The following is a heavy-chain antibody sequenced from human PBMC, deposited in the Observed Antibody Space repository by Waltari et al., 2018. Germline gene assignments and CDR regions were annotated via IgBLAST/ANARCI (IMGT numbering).Heavy chain of an antibody. J-gene: IGHJ3*02. CDR1: GVSMGGHY. D-gene: IGHD3-10*01. CDR3: AREGDGDKGSAFDI. V-gene: IGHV4-59*11. CDR2: VHHSGNT. Sequence: QVQLQESGPGLVKPSETLSLTCTVSGVSMGGHYWVWIRQPPGKGLEWVGYVHHSGNTNYNPSLKSRVSMLIDTSNDQFSLSLTSLTTADTAVYYCAREGDGDKGSAFDIWGHGTMVTVSS.